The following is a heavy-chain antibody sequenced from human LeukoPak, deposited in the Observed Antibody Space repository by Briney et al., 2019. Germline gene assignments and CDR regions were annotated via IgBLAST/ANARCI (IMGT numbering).Heavy chain of an antibody. V-gene: IGHV4-4*07. CDR1: GGSISNYY. D-gene: IGHD3-22*01. J-gene: IGHJ4*02. CDR2: IYTSGTT. Sequence: PSETLSLTCTVSGGSISNYYWSWIRQPAGKGLEWIGRIYTSGTTNYNPSLKSRVTISVDTSKNQFSLKLSSVTAADTAVYYCASFYYDTTGYIDYWGQGTLVTVSS. CDR3: ASFYYDTTGYIDY.